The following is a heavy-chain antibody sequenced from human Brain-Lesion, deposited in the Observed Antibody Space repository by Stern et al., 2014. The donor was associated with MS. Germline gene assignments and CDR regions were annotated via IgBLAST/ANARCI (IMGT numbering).Heavy chain of an antibody. Sequence: QVQLVQSGPGLVKPSQTLSLSCTVSGGSISSGGYYWSWIRQPAGKGLEWIGRIFNRGSTSYTPPLKRRVPISIDTSKTQFSLRLNSMTAADTAVYYCARGRVVPGFQYYATDVWGQGTTVIVSS. D-gene: IGHD2-2*01. J-gene: IGHJ6*02. CDR2: IFNRGST. V-gene: IGHV4-61*02. CDR3: ARGRVVPGFQYYATDV. CDR1: GGSISSGGYY.